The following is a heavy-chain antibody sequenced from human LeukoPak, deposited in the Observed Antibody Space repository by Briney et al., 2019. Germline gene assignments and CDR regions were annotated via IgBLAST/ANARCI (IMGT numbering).Heavy chain of an antibody. J-gene: IGHJ6*03. V-gene: IGHV3-23*01. CDR1: GFTFSSYW. CDR3: ARGRGSTRPGYYYYMDV. D-gene: IGHD2-2*01. CDR2: ISGSGGST. Sequence: PGGSLRLSCAASGFTFSSYWMSWVRQAPGKGLEWVSGISGSGGSTDYADPVKGRFTISRDNSKNTLFLQMNSLRAEDTAVYYCARGRGSTRPGYYYYMDVWGKGTTVTVSS.